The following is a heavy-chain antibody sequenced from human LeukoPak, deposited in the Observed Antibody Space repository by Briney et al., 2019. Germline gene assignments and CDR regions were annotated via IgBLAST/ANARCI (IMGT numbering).Heavy chain of an antibody. Sequence: GGSLRLSCAASGFSFSDYYMSWIRQAPGKGLEWVSYMSNSGSTIYYADSVKGRFTISRDNTKNSLYLQMNSLRAEHTAVYYCARATYYYGSGSFDYWGQGTLVTVSS. V-gene: IGHV3-11*04. D-gene: IGHD3-10*01. CDR3: ARATYYYGSGSFDY. J-gene: IGHJ4*02. CDR2: MSNSGSTI. CDR1: GFSFSDYY.